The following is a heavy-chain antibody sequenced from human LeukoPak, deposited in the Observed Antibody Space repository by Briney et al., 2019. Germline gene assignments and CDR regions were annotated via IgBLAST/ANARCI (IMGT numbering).Heavy chain of an antibody. V-gene: IGHV3-23*01. CDR2: ISGSGGRK. Sequence: GGSLRLSCAASGFTFSNCAMSCVRQAPGKGLEWGSVISGSGGRKYYADSVKGRFTISRDNSKNTLYLQMNSLRAEDTAVYYCARTWIQPKQFDCWGHGTLVTVSS. J-gene: IGHJ4*01. D-gene: IGHD5-18*01. CDR1: GFTFSNCA. CDR3: ARTWIQPKQFDC.